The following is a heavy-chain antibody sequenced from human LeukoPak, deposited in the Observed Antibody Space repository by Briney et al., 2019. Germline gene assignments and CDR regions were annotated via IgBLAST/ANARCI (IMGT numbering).Heavy chain of an antibody. Sequence: GGPLRLSCAASGFTFSSYWMSWVRQAPGKGLEWVANIKQDGSDKYYVDSVKGRFTISRDNAKNSLYLQMNSLRAEDTAVYYCAREQYGDHFDYWGQGTLVTVSS. V-gene: IGHV3-7*03. CDR1: GFTFSSYW. J-gene: IGHJ4*02. CDR2: IKQDGSDK. CDR3: AREQYGDHFDY. D-gene: IGHD4-17*01.